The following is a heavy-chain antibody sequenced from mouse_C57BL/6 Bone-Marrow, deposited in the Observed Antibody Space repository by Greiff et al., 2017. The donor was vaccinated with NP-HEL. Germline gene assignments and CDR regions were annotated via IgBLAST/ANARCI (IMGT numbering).Heavy chain of an antibody. Sequence: VQLQQSGAELARPGASVKMSCKASGYTFTSYTMHWVKQRPGQGLEWIGYINPSSGYTKYNQKFKDKATLTADKSSSTAYMQLSSLTSEDSAVYDCARKVFYYYDAMDYWGQGTSVTVSS. V-gene: IGHV1-4*01. D-gene: IGHD1-1*01. J-gene: IGHJ4*01. CDR2: INPSSGYT. CDR1: GYTFTSYT. CDR3: ARKVFYYYDAMDY.